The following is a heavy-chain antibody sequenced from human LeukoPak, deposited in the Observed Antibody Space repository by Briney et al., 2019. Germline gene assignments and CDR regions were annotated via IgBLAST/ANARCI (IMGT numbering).Heavy chain of an antibody. CDR1: GFSFSSYA. CDR3: AKAEAPYDILTGLDY. V-gene: IGHV3-30*18. J-gene: IGHJ4*02. Sequence: GGSLRLSCAASGFSFSSYAMHWVRQAPGKGLEWVAFVSHDGNYKYYTDSVKGRFSISRDESKNTVSLQMNRLRPEDTAVYYCAKAEAPYDILTGLDYWGQGTLVTVSS. D-gene: IGHD3-9*01. CDR2: VSHDGNYK.